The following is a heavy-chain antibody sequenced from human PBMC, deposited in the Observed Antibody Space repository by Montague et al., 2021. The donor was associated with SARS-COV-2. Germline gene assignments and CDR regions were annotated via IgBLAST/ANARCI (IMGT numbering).Heavy chain of an antibody. CDR3: ARGRRRYNWRDETSYYYGMDV. CDR1: GGTISSYY. CDR2: ISYIGST. Sequence: SETLSLTCTVSGGTISSYYYSWIRQPPGKALEWIGYISYIGSTNYNPFLKSRVTISLDTSKNQFSLKLSSVTAADTAVYYCARGRRRYNWRDETSYYYGMDVWGQGTTVTVSS. J-gene: IGHJ6*02. D-gene: IGHD1-20*01. V-gene: IGHV4-59*12.